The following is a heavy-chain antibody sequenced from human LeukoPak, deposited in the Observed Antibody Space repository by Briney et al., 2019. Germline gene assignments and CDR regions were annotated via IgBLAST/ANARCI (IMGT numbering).Heavy chain of an antibody. CDR1: GYTFTKYY. CDR3: ATWGSSSSPLPSMDV. D-gene: IGHD6-13*01. Sequence: ASVTVSFTASGYTFTKYYMHWVRQAPGQGLEWMGLIDPSGGGTTYAQQFQGRVTMARDTSTTTVYMELSSLRSEDTAVYYCATWGSSSSPLPSMDVWGQGTTVIVSS. CDR2: IDPSGGGT. V-gene: IGHV1-46*01. J-gene: IGHJ6*02.